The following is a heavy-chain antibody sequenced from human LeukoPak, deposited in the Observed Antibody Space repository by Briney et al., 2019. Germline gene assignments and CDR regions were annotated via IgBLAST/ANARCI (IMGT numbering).Heavy chain of an antibody. V-gene: IGHV3-7*01. J-gene: IGHJ4*02. CDR3: ARSSARLDY. CDR1: GFTFSGYW. Sequence: GGSLRLSCAVSGFTFSGYWMTWVRQAPGKGLEWVANIQEDGSEEYYVDSVKGRFTISRDNAKNSLYLQMNSLRAEDTAVYYCARSSARLDYWGQGTLVTVSS. D-gene: IGHD2-2*01. CDR2: IQEDGSEE.